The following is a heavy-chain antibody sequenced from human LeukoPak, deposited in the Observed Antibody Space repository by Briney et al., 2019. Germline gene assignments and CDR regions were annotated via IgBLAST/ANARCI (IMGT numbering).Heavy chain of an antibody. CDR3: ASSGSSSMVRGVIIM. CDR2: IYSGGST. J-gene: IGHJ4*02. Sequence: GGSLRLSCAASGFTFSSYSMNWVRQAPGKGLEWVSVIYSGGSTYYADSVKGRFTISRDNSKNTLYLQMNSLRAEDTAVYYCASSGSSSMVRGVIIMRGQGTLVTVSS. V-gene: IGHV3-66*01. CDR1: GFTFSSYS. D-gene: IGHD3-10*01.